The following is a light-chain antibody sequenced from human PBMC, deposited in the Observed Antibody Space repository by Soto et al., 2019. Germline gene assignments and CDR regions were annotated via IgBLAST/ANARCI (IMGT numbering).Light chain of an antibody. V-gene: IGLV2-8*01. Sequence: QSALTQPPSASGSLGQSVTISCTGTSSDVGGYNLVSWYQQHPGKAPKVIIYGVNKRPSGVPDRFSGSKSGNTASLTVSGLQADDESDYYCSSFAGSNNYVLFGGGTKVTVL. CDR2: GVN. J-gene: IGLJ2*01. CDR1: SSDVGGYNL. CDR3: SSFAGSNNYVL.